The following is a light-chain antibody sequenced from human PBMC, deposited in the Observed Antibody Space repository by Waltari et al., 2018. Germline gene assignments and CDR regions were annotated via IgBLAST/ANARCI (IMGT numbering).Light chain of an antibody. J-gene: IGLJ3*02. CDR2: EGS. V-gene: IGLV2-23*01. CDR3: CSYAGSSWV. Sequence: QSALTQPASVSGSPGQSITISCTGTSSYVGRYNLVSWYQQHPAKAPKLMIYEGSKRPSGVSNRFSGSKSGNTASLTISGLQAEDEADYYCCSYAGSSWVFGGGTKLTVL. CDR1: SSYVGRYNL.